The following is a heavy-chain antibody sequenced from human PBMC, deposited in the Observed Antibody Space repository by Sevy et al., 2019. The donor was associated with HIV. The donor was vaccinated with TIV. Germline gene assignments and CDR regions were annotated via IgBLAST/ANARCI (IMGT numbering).Heavy chain of an antibody. CDR2: ITPFFGTT. Sequence: ASVKVSCKASGGTFSNYAINWVRQAPGQGLEWMGGITPFFGTTNYAQRFQGRVTITTDESTSAAYMELSSLTSEDTAVYYCARGNAVTTRRDYFDYWGQGTLVTVSS. V-gene: IGHV1-69*05. D-gene: IGHD4-17*01. J-gene: IGHJ4*02. CDR1: GGTFSNYA. CDR3: ARGNAVTTRRDYFDY.